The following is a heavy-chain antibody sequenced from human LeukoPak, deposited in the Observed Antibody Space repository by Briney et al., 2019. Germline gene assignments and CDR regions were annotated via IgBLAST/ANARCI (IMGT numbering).Heavy chain of an antibody. D-gene: IGHD5/OR15-5a*01. CDR1: GYSFTSFD. Sequence: GASVKVSCMASGYSFTSFDINWVRRATGQGLEWMGWMNPNSGSAGYAQKFQGRVIMTGNTSISTAYMELSGLRSDDTAVYYCARETTVSTTFDLWGRGTLVTVSS. CDR3: ARETTVSTTFDL. V-gene: IGHV1-8*02. J-gene: IGHJ2*01. CDR2: MNPNSGSA.